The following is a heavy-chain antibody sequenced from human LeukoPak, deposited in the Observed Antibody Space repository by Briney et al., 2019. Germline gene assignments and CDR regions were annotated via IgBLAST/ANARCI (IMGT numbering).Heavy chain of an antibody. Sequence: PGGSLRLSCATSGFTLSTYGIHWVCQAPGKGLEWVAFTQHDATHQYYADSVRGRFTISRDQSKNTVYLQMSSLRGEDTAVYYCAKDGPGHDYVRGFDYWGLGTQVIVSS. V-gene: IGHV3-30*02. CDR2: TQHDATHQ. CDR1: GFTLSTYG. D-gene: IGHD3-16*01. J-gene: IGHJ4*02. CDR3: AKDGPGHDYVRGFDY.